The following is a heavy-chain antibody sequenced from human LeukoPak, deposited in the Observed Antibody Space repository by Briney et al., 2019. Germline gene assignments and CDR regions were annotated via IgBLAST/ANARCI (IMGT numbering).Heavy chain of an antibody. Sequence: GASVKVSCKASGYTFTSYGISWVRQAPGQGLEWMGWISAYNGNTNYAQKLQGRVTMTRDTSTSTVYMELSSLRSEDTAVYYCARAPPMVRGVTKSNWFDPWGQGTLVIVSS. CDR2: ISAYNGNT. D-gene: IGHD3-10*01. J-gene: IGHJ5*02. V-gene: IGHV1-18*01. CDR1: GYTFTSYG. CDR3: ARAPPMVRGVTKSNWFDP.